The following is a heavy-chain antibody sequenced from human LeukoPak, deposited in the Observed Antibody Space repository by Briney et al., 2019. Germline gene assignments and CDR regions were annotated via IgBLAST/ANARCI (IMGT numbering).Heavy chain of an antibody. CDR2: IRSTIDGGAT. V-gene: IGHV3-15*07. CDR3: YTSITDY. CDR1: GFNVNNAW. D-gene: IGHD2-21*01. J-gene: IGHJ4*02. Sequence: GGSLRLSCAASGFNVNNAWMSWVRQAPGKGLEWVGRIRSTIDGGATDYATPVKGRFTISRDDSKNTLYLQINSLKIEDTAMYYCYTSITDYWGQGTLVTVSS.